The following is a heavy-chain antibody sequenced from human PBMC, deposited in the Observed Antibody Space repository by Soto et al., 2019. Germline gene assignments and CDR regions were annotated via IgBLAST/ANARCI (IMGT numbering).Heavy chain of an antibody. CDR2: ISSDGSYA. V-gene: IGHV3-74*01. CDR1: GFTFSHYW. J-gene: IGHJ4*02. CDR3: ARAFYSLVPTAY. Sequence: EVQLVESGGGLVQPGGSLRLSCAASGFTFSHYWMYWVRQAPGKGLVCVSRISSDGSYASYADSVKGRFTISRDSAKSTLYLQMNSLRAEDTGVYYCARAFYSLVPTAYWGQGTLVTVSS. D-gene: IGHD2-21*02.